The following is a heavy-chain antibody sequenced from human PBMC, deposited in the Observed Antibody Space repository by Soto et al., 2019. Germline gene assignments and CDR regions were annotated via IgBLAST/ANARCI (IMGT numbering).Heavy chain of an antibody. Sequence: QVQLVQSGAEVKKPGASVKVSCKASGYTFTSYGISWVRQAPGQGLEWMGWISAYNGNTNYAQKLQGRVTMTTDTSTSTAYMELRSLRSDDTAVYYSARHLHSGSYPSYGMDVWGQGTTVTVSS. CDR1: GYTFTSYG. CDR3: ARHLHSGSYPSYGMDV. D-gene: IGHD1-26*01. J-gene: IGHJ6*02. CDR2: ISAYNGNT. V-gene: IGHV1-18*01.